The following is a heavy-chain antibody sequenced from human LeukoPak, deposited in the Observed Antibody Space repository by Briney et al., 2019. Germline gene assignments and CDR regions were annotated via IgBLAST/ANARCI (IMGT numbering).Heavy chain of an antibody. D-gene: IGHD1-26*01. V-gene: IGHV3-23*01. CDR2: IRGSGDST. J-gene: IGHJ4*02. CDR1: GFTFSSYG. Sequence: QAGGSLRLSCGASGFTFSSYGMSWVRQAPGKGLEWVSGIRGSGDSTYYADSVKGRFTISRDNSKNTLYLQMNSLRAEDTAVYYCAKHLAFVGATTTYDYWGQGTLVIVSS. CDR3: AKHLAFVGATTTYDY.